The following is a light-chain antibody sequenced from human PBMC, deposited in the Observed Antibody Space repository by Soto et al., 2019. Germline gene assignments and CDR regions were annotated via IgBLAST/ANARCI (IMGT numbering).Light chain of an antibody. V-gene: IGKV3-15*01. J-gene: IGKJ4*01. CDR3: HQRAVWPPT. CDR2: GAA. Sequence: EIVMTQSPATLSVSPGERATLSCRAGESISNNLAWYQQKPGQAPRLLIYGAATRAAGIPARFSGRGSGTEFTLTISSLQSEDFAVYYCHQRAVWPPTFGGGTTVEIK. CDR1: ESISNN.